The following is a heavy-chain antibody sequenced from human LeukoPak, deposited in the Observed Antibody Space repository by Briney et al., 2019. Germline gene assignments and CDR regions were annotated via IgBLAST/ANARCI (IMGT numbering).Heavy chain of an antibody. CDR3: ARSTAGYMDV. J-gene: IGHJ6*03. CDR1: GYTFTSYF. Sequence: ASVKVSCKASGYTFTSYFMHWVRQAPGQGLEWMGIINPSGGSTSYAQKFQGRVTMTRDTSTSTVYMELSSLRSEDTAVYFCARSTAGYMDVWGKGTTVTVSS. CDR2: INPSGGST. V-gene: IGHV1-46*01. D-gene: IGHD6-13*01.